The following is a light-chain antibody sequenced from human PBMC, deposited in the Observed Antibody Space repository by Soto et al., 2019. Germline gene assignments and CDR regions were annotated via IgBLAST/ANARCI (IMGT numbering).Light chain of an antibody. Sequence: DIQMTQSPSSLSASVGDRVTITCRASQTFSGDLHWYQQRPGKAPKLLIYGASSLHTGVPSRFSGSESGTNFTFIISSLPPEDSATYYCQQSYSTPCTFGQGTKVEIK. CDR3: QQSYSTPCT. CDR1: QTFSGD. J-gene: IGKJ1*01. V-gene: IGKV1-39*01. CDR2: GAS.